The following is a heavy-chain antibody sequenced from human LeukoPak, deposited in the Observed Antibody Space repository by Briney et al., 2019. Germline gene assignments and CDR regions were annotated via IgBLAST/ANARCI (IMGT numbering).Heavy chain of an antibody. CDR1: GGTFSSYA. J-gene: IGHJ4*02. CDR3: ARDLDSSSSGEHDY. D-gene: IGHD6-6*01. V-gene: IGHV1-69*13. Sequence: ASVKVSCKASGGTFSSYAISWVRQAPGQGLEWMGGIIPIFGTANYAQKFQGRVTITADESTSTAYMELSSLRSEDTAVYYCARDLDSSSSGEHDYWGQGTLVTVSS. CDR2: IIPIFGTA.